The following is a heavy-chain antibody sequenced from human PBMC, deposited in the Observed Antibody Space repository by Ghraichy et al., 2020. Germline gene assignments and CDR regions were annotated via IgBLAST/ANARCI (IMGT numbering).Heavy chain of an antibody. CDR1: GGSVGSGDYY. CDR2: IDYSGST. J-gene: IGHJ3*02. D-gene: IGHD3-22*01. Sequence: SETLSLTCTVSGGSVGSGDYYWSWIRQPPGTGLEWIGNIDYSGSTNYNPSLKSRVTISVDTSKNQFSLKLSSVTAADTAVYYCAREGRKYYYDSSGYFHAFDIWGQGTMVTGSS. CDR3: AREGRKYYYDSSGYFHAFDI. V-gene: IGHV4-61*08.